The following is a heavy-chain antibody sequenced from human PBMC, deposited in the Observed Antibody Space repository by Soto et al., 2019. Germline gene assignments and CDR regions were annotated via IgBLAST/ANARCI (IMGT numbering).Heavy chain of an antibody. V-gene: IGHV1-18*01. Sequence: QIHLEQSRIEMKEPGTSLKISCATSGYSFTNYGISWVRQAPGQGLEWMGWISGYNGNTKYAQSFHDRVVMTADKFTSTGYLEMRNLRSNATAFYYCARANTWVTGRVGTHWGQGTKVTVSS. J-gene: IGHJ4*02. CDR3: ARANTWVTGRVGTH. D-gene: IGHD1-1*01. CDR1: GYSFTNYG. CDR2: ISGYNGNT.